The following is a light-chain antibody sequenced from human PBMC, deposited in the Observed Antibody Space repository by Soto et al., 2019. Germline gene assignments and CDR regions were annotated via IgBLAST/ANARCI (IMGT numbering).Light chain of an antibody. CDR2: GAS. CDR1: QSVSHNY. Sequence: EIAWTQSPGTLSLSTGERATLSCRASQSVSHNYLAWYQQKPGQASRLLIYGASNRAPGIPDRFSGSGSGTDVPLTLSRLQPEEFAVYYCQQYGSSGTFGQGTKGETK. J-gene: IGKJ1*01. CDR3: QQYGSSGT. V-gene: IGKV3-20*01.